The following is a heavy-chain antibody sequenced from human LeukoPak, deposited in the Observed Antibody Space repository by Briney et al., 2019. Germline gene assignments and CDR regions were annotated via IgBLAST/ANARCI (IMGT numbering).Heavy chain of an antibody. Sequence: ASVKVSCKASGGTFSSYAISWVRQAPGQGLEWMGWISAYNGNTNYAQKLQGRVTMTTDTSTSTAYMELRSLRSDDTAVYYCARDLIAAAGSWFDPWGQGTLVTVSS. CDR1: GGTFSSYA. D-gene: IGHD6-13*01. V-gene: IGHV1-18*01. J-gene: IGHJ5*02. CDR2: ISAYNGNT. CDR3: ARDLIAAAGSWFDP.